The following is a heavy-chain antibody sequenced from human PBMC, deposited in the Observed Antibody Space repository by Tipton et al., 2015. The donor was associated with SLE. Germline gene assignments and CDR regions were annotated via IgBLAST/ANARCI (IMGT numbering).Heavy chain of an antibody. J-gene: IGHJ6*03. CDR1: GFTFSSYA. V-gene: IGHV3-23*01. D-gene: IGHD6-19*01. CDR3: AKGLTVAGLRPGGYYYYMDV. CDR2: ISGSGGRT. Sequence: GSLRLSCAASGFTFSSYAMSWVRQAPGKGLEWVSAISGSGGRTYYADSVKGRFTISRGNSKNTLYLQMNSLRAEDTALYYCAKGLTVAGLRPGGYYYYMDVWGKGTTVTASS.